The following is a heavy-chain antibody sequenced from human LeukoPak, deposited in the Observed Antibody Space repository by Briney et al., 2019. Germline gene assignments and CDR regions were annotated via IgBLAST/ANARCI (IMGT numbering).Heavy chain of an antibody. CDR3: ARVYYDFWSGYSKDVFDY. Sequence: SETLSLTCTVSGYSISSGYYWGWIRQPPGKGLEWIGSIYHSGSTYYNPSLKSRVTISVDTSKNQFSLKLSSVTAADTAVYYCARVYYDFWSGYSKDVFDYWGQGTLVTVSS. V-gene: IGHV4-38-2*02. D-gene: IGHD3-3*01. J-gene: IGHJ4*02. CDR2: IYHSGST. CDR1: GYSISSGYY.